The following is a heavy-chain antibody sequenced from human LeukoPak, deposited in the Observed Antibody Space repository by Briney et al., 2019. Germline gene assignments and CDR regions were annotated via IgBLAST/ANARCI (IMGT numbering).Heavy chain of an antibody. CDR3: ARGRDYDILTGYSHDAFDI. CDR2: MNPNSGNT. Sequence: ASVKVSCKASGYTFTSYYMHWVRQATGQGLEWMGWMNPNSGNTGYAQKFQGRVTMTRNTSISTAYMELSSLRSEDTAVYYCARGRDYDILTGYSHDAFDIWGQGTMVTVSS. J-gene: IGHJ3*02. D-gene: IGHD3-9*01. CDR1: GYTFTSYY. V-gene: IGHV1-8*02.